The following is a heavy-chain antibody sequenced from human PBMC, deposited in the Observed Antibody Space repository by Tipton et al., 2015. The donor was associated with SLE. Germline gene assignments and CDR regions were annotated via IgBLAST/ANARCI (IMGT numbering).Heavy chain of an antibody. CDR1: GGSISSGGYY. V-gene: IGHV4-31*03. D-gene: IGHD3-22*01. Sequence: TLSLTCTVSGGSISSGGYYWSWIRQHPVKGLEWIGYIYNDGNTYYNPSLKSRVTISVDTSKYQFSLKLSSVTAADTAVYYCARDEYRYDATGYHLLGHFDFWGQGTLVTVSS. J-gene: IGHJ4*02. CDR3: ARDEYRYDATGYHLLGHFDF. CDR2: IYNDGNT.